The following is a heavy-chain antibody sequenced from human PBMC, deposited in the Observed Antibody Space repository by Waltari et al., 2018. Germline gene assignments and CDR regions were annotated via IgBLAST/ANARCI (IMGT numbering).Heavy chain of an antibody. Sequence: QLQLQESGPGLVKPSETLSLTCTVSGGSISSSSYYWGWIRQPPGKGLEWIGSIYYSGSTYYNPSLKSRVTISVDTSKNQFSLKLSSVTAADTAVYYCARVQWLLLRAFDYWGQGTLVIVSS. J-gene: IGHJ4*02. V-gene: IGHV4-39*07. CDR3: ARVQWLLLRAFDY. CDR1: GGSISSSSYY. D-gene: IGHD3-22*01. CDR2: IYYSGST.